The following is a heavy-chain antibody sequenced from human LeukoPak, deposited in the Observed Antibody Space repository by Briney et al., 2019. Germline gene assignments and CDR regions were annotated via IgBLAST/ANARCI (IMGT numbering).Heavy chain of an antibody. CDR3: AREKCTTETPYNWFDP. V-gene: IGHV4-34*01. CDR2: IKHSGST. D-gene: IGHD1-1*01. J-gene: IGHJ5*02. Sequence: SETLSLTCAVYGGPFSGYYWSWVRHPPGKGPEWIGEIKHSGSTNYYPSLKSRVTIPIDTSKNQFSLKLSSVTAADAAVDYCAREKCTTETPYNWFDPWGQGTLVTVSS. CDR1: GGPFSGYY.